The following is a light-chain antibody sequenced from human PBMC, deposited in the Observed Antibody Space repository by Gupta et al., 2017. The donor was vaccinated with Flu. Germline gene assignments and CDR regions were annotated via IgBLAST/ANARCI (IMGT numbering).Light chain of an antibody. Sequence: SSELTQDPAVSVALGQTSRIPCQGDSLRSYYASWYQQKPGQAPVLVIYGKNNRPSGIPDRFSGSSSGNTASLTITGAQAGDEADYYCNSRDSSGNHYVFGTGTKVTVL. CDR1: SLRSYY. CDR2: GKN. V-gene: IGLV3-19*01. J-gene: IGLJ1*01. CDR3: NSRDSSGNHYV.